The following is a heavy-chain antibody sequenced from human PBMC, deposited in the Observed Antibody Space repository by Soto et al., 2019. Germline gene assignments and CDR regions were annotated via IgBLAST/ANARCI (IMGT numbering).Heavy chain of an antibody. CDR3: AKGKVAAAALIDY. J-gene: IGHJ4*02. Sequence: QVQLVESGGGVVQPGRSLRLSCAASGFTFSSYGMHWVREASGKGLEWVAVISYDGSNKYYADSVKGRFTISRDNSKNSLYLQMNSLRAEDTAVYSCAKGKVAAAALIDYWGQASLLTVSS. V-gene: IGHV3-30*18. D-gene: IGHD6-13*01. CDR1: GFTFSSYG. CDR2: ISYDGSNK.